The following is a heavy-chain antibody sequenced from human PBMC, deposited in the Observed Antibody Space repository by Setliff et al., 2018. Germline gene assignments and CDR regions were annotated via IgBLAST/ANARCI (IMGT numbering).Heavy chain of an antibody. V-gene: IGHV4-39*01. CDR3: VRPGGTTVVARHFDY. CDR2: ISYSGTP. CDR1: DDSFTSSRYY. Sequence: SETLSLSCTVSDDSFTSSRYYWGWIRQAPGSGLEWIGSISYSGTPYYNASVESRVTISIDTSRNQFSLELRSVTVADTATYYCVRPGGTTVVARHFDYWGSGILVTVS. D-gene: IGHD2-15*01. J-gene: IGHJ4*01.